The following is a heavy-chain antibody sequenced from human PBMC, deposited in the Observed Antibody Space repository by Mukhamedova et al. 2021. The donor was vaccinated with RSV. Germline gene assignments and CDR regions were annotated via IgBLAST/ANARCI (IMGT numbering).Heavy chain of an antibody. Sequence: FQGRVTMTRDTSISTAYMELSRLRSDDTAVYYCARGSGYPNLFDPWGQGTLVTVSS. V-gene: IGHV1-2*02. CDR3: ARGSGYPNLFDP. J-gene: IGHJ5*02. D-gene: IGHD6-13*01.